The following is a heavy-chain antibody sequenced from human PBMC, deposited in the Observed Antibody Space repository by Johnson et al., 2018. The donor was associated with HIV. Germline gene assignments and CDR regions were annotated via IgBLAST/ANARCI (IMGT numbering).Heavy chain of an antibody. CDR2: IKQDGSEK. CDR1: GFTFSSYW. D-gene: IGHD6-19*01. CDR3: AREPGIAVAGTDAFDI. J-gene: IGHJ3*02. V-gene: IGHV3-7*05. Sequence: VQLVESGGGLVQPGGSLRLSCAASGFTFSSYWMSWVRQAPGKGLEWVANIKQDGSEKYYVDSVKGRFTISRDNAKNSLYLQMKSLRAEDTAVYYCAREPGIAVAGTDAFDIWGQGTMVTVSS.